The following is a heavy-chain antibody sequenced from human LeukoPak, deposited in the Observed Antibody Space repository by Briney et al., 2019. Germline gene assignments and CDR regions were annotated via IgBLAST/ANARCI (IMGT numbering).Heavy chain of an antibody. V-gene: IGHV5-51*01. CDR2: IYPGDSDP. CDR3: ARRLRWLQFDYFDY. J-gene: IGHJ4*02. Sequence: GASLKISCKGSGSRFTSYWIGWVRQMPGKGLEWMGVIYPGDSDPRYSPSFQGQVTVSADKSISTAYLQWSSLKASDTAMYYCARRLRWLQFDYFDYWGQGTLVTVSS. D-gene: IGHD5-24*01. CDR1: GSRFTSYW.